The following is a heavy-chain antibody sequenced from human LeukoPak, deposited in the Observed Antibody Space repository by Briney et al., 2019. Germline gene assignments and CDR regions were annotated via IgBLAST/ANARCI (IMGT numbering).Heavy chain of an antibody. CDR2: IYYSGST. V-gene: IGHV4-39*01. J-gene: IGHJ4*02. CDR1: GGSISSSSYY. D-gene: IGHD3-3*01. CDR3: ARLLWGPALGLRFLEWLPTTRYYFDY. Sequence: PSETLSLTCTVSGGSISSSSYYWGWIRQPPGKGLEWIGSIYYSGSTYYNPSLKSRVTISVDTSKNQFSLKLSSVTAADTAVYYCARLLWGPALGLRFLEWLPTTRYYFDYWGQGTLVTVSS.